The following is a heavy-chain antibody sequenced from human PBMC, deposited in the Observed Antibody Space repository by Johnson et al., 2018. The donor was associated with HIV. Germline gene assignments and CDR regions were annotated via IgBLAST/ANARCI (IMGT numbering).Heavy chain of an antibody. CDR1: GFTFSSYD. CDR2: IGTAGDT. D-gene: IGHD2-15*01. Sequence: VQLVESGGGLVQPGGSLRLSCAASGFTFSSYDMHWVRQATGKGLEWVSAIGTAGDTYYPGSMKGRFTIFRETVKNSLYLQMNSLRAGETAVYYCARGGGRGHCRVGVCLDAFDIWGQGTMVTVSS. V-gene: IGHV3-13*01. J-gene: IGHJ3*02. CDR3: ARGGGRGHCRVGVCLDAFDI.